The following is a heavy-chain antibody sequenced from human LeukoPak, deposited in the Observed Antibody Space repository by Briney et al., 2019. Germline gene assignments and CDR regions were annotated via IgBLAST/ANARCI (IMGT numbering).Heavy chain of an antibody. CDR3: ARDFGLYGDYLFDY. J-gene: IGHJ4*02. V-gene: IGHV3-30*19. CDR1: GFTFSSYA. CDR2: ISYDESNK. D-gene: IGHD4-17*01. Sequence: PGGSLRLSCAASGFTFSSYAMRWVRQAPGKGLEWVAIISYDESNKFYADSVKGRFTISRDNSKNTLYLQINSMRAEDTAIYYCARDFGLYGDYLFDYWGQGTLVTVSS.